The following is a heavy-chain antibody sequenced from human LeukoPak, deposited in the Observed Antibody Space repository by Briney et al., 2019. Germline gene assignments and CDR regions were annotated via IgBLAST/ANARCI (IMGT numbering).Heavy chain of an antibody. D-gene: IGHD3-22*01. V-gene: IGHV3-23*01. Sequence: GGSLRLSCAASGFIFSNYAMTWVRQAPGKGLEWVSVISSSGGSTYYADSVKGRFTISRDNSKSTLYLQMNSLRAEDTAVYHCAREVYYDSPFVDYWGQGTLVTVSS. J-gene: IGHJ4*02. CDR1: GFIFSNYA. CDR3: AREVYYDSPFVDY. CDR2: ISSSGGST.